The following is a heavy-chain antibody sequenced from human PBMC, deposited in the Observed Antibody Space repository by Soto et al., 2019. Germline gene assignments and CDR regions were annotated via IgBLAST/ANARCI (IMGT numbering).Heavy chain of an antibody. J-gene: IGHJ4*02. Sequence: ASVKVSCKASGYTFTSYDINWVRQATGQGLEWMGWMNPNSGNTAYAQKFQGRVTMTRNTSISTAYMELSSLRSEDTAVYYCARGHYYSSGYHLRVFDYWGQGTLVTVSS. D-gene: IGHD3-22*01. CDR3: ARGHYYSSGYHLRVFDY. V-gene: IGHV1-8*01. CDR2: MNPNSGNT. CDR1: GYTFTSYD.